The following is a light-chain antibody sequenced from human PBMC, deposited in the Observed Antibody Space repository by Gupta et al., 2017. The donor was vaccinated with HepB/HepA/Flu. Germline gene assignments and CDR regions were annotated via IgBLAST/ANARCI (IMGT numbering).Light chain of an antibody. CDR2: KAS. V-gene: IGKV1-5*03. CDR1: QTITTY. CDR3: QQYSNYIT. J-gene: IGKJ4*01. Sequence: DIQMTQSPSTLSAPIGDRVTITCRTSQTITTYLAWYQQKPGKAPKLLIYKASSLESGVPSRFSGSGSGTEFTLTISSLQPDDVATYYCQQYSNYITFGGGTKVEI.